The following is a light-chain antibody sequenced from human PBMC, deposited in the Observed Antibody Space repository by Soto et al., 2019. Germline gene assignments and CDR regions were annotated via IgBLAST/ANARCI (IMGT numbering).Light chain of an antibody. CDR1: QTVSSNN. CDR3: QQYGSSPFT. Sequence: DIVLTQSPGTLSLSPGERATLSCRASQTVSSNNFAWYQQKRGQAPRLLIYGASSSAAAIPGRFRGSGSVTDFTLIISSLATEDFAVYYCQQYGSSPFTFGPGTAVYIK. J-gene: IGKJ3*01. V-gene: IGKV3-20*01. CDR2: GAS.